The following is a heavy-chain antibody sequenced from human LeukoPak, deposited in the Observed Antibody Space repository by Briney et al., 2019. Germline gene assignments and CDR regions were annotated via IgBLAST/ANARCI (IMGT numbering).Heavy chain of an antibody. CDR2: ISYDGSNK. Sequence: GGSLRLSCAASGFTFSSYAIHWVRQAPGKGLEWVTVISYDGSNKYYADSVKGRFTISRDNSRSTLYLQMNSLRAEDTAVYYCARDRDGDYTYYYYGMDVWGQGTTVTVSS. CDR1: GFTFSSYA. V-gene: IGHV3-30*03. D-gene: IGHD4-17*01. CDR3: ARDRDGDYTYYYYGMDV. J-gene: IGHJ6*02.